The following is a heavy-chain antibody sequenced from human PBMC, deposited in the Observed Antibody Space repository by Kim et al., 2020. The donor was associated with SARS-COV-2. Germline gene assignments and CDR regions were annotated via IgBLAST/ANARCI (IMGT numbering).Heavy chain of an antibody. CDR2: INAGNGNT. Sequence: ASVKVSCKASGYTFTSYAMHWVRQAPGQRLEWMGWINAGNGNTKYSQKFQGRVTITRDTSASTAYMELSSLRSEDTAVYYCARVSGSYPKSNWFDPWGQGTLVTVSS. V-gene: IGHV1-3*01. D-gene: IGHD3-10*01. J-gene: IGHJ5*02. CDR1: GYTFTSYA. CDR3: ARVSGSYPKSNWFDP.